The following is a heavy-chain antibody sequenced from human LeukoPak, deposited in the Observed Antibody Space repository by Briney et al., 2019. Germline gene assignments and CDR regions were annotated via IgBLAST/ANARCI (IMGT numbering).Heavy chain of an antibody. CDR2: ISAYNGNT. V-gene: IGHV1-18*01. Sequence: ASVKVSCKASGYTFTSYGISWVRQAPGQGLEWMGWISAYNGNTNYAQKLQGRVTMTTDTSTSTAYVELRSLRSDDTAVYYCARVQSGVVRGVIAHYYYYMDVWGKGTTVTISS. J-gene: IGHJ6*03. CDR3: ARVQSGVVRGVIAHYYYYMDV. D-gene: IGHD3-10*01. CDR1: GYTFTSYG.